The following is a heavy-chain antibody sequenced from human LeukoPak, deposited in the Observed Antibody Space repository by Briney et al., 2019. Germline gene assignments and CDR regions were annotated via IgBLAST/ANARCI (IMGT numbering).Heavy chain of an antibody. J-gene: IGHJ5*02. CDR2: INHSGST. V-gene: IGHV4-34*01. Sequence: KSSETLSLTCTVSGGSISSYYWSWIRQPPGKGLEWIGEINHSGSTNYNPSLKSRVTISVDTSKNQFSLKLSSVTAADTAVYYCARDRYIVVVPALAGGWFDPWGQGTLVTVSS. CDR3: ARDRYIVVVPALAGGWFDP. D-gene: IGHD2-2*01. CDR1: GGSISSYY.